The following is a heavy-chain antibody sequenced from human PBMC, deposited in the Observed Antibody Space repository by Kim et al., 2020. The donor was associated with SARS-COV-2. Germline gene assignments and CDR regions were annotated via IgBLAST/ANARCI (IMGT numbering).Heavy chain of an antibody. D-gene: IGHD3-16*01. CDR3: ARLYDANWFDP. J-gene: IGHJ5*02. V-gene: IGHV4-59*08. CDR2: T. Sequence: TNYNPSLKSGVTISVDTSKNQFSLKLSSVTAADTAVYYCARLYDANWFDPWGQGTLVTVSS.